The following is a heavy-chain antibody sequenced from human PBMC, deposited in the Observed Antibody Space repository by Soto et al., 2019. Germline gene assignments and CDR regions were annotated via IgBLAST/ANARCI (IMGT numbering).Heavy chain of an antibody. D-gene: IGHD1-26*01. CDR3: GRSVVGATGEILYNAMDV. Sequence: QVQLVQSGAEVKKPGASVQVSCKASGYTFTTYALHWVRQARGERLEWMGWINAANGNTKNSKKSQRSVTISRNTTASTTFMQLSSLRSEDTAVYYCGRSVVGATGEILYNAMDVWGQGTTVTVSS. V-gene: IGHV1-3*01. J-gene: IGHJ6*02. CDR1: GYTFTTYA. CDR2: INAANGNT.